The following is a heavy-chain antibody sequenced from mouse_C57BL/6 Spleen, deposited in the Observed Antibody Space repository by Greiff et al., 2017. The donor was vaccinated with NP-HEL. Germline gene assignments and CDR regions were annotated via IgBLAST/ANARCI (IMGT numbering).Heavy chain of an antibody. V-gene: IGHV1-63*01. CDR1: GYTFTNYW. D-gene: IGHD1-1*01. CDR3: ASSSYYGSSTTWFAY. J-gene: IGHJ3*01. CDR2: IYPGGGYT. Sequence: QVQLQQSGAELVRPGTSVKMSCKASGYTFTNYWIGWAKQRPGHGLEWIGDIYPGGGYTNYNEKFKGKATLTADKSSSPSYMQFSSLTSEDSAIYYCASSSYYGSSTTWFAYWGQGTLVTVSA.